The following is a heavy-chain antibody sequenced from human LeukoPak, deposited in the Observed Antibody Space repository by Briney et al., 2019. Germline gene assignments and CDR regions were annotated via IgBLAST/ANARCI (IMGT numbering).Heavy chain of an antibody. J-gene: IGHJ4*02. Sequence: SETLSLTCTVSGVSISSYYWSWIRQPPGKGLEWIGYIYYSGSTNYNPSLKSRVTISVDTSKNQFSLKLSSVTAADTAVYYCARGPLIWSGYYTGSSDFDYWGQGTLVTVSS. V-gene: IGHV4-59*12. CDR2: IYYSGST. CDR1: GVSISSYY. CDR3: ARGPLIWSGYYTGSSDFDY. D-gene: IGHD3-3*01.